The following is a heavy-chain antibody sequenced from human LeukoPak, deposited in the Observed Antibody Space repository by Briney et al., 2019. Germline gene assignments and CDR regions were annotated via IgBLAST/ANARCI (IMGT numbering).Heavy chain of an antibody. Sequence: SETLSLTCTVSGGSISSSSYYWGWIRQPPGKGLEWIGSIYYSGSTYYNPSLKSRVTISVDTSKNQFSLHLNSVTPEDTAVYYCAGRLTQYDCFDPWGQGILVTVSS. V-gene: IGHV4-39*01. CDR3: AGRLTQYDCFDP. J-gene: IGHJ5*02. CDR2: IYYSGST. CDR1: GGSISSSSYY. D-gene: IGHD2-2*01.